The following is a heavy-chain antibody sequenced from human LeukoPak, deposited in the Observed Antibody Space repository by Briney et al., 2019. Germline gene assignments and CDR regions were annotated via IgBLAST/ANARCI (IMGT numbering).Heavy chain of an antibody. J-gene: IGHJ6*02. D-gene: IGHD6-13*01. CDR1: GLAFSNFW. V-gene: IGHV3-7*01. CDR3: ARGTYSSSWYFNYYYGMDV. CDR2: IKPDGSED. Sequence: GGSLRLSCATSGLAFSNFWMYWVRQAPGKGLEWVASIKPDGSEDFYADSVKGRFNISRDNAKNSLFLQMNSLRAEDTAVYYCARGTYSSSWYFNYYYGMDVWGQGTTVTVSS.